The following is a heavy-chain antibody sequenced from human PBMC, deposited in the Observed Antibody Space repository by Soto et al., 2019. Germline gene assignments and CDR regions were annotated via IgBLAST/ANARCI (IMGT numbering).Heavy chain of an antibody. J-gene: IGHJ4*02. V-gene: IGHV3-30-3*01. CDR1: GFTFSSYA. CDR2: ISYDGSNK. CDR3: AREDNDY. Sequence: QVQLVESGGGVVQPGRSRRLSCAASGFTFSSYAMHWVRQAPGKGLEWVAVISYDGSNKYYADSVKGRFTISRDNSKNTLYLQMNSLRAEDTAVYYCAREDNDYWGQGTLVTVSS.